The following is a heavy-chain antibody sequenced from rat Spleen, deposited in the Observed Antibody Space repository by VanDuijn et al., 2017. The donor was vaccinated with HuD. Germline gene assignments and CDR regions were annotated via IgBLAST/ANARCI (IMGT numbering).Heavy chain of an antibody. J-gene: IGHJ3*01. CDR3: TRPGSDWAFAY. CDR1: GFTFSDYY. Sequence: EVQLVESDGGLVQPGRSLKLSCAASGFTFSDYYMAWVRQAPTKGLEWVATISYDATTTYYRDSVKGRFTISRDNAKSTLYLQMNSLRSEDTATYYCTRPGSDWAFAYWGQGTLVTVSS. V-gene: IGHV5-29*01. D-gene: IGHD1-4*01. CDR2: ISYDATTT.